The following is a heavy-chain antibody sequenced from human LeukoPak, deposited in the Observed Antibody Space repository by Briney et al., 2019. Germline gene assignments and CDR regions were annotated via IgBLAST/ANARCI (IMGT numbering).Heavy chain of an antibody. J-gene: IGHJ4*02. CDR1: GYSFSGFY. V-gene: IGHV1-2*02. CDR3: ARTYYYDSSGYTY. D-gene: IGHD3-22*01. CDR2: IIPNTGGT. Sequence: GASVKVSCKASGYSFSGFYMHWVRQAPGQGLEWMGWIIPNTGGTNYAQKLQGRVTMTRDTTISTAYMELSSLRSDDTAVYYCARTYYYDSSGYTYWGQGTLVTVSS.